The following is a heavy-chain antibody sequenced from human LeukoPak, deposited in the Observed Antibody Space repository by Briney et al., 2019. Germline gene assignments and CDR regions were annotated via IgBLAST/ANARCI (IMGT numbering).Heavy chain of an antibody. CDR3: AARSSGNPYF. V-gene: IGHV3-7*03. CDR2: IKQDGSEK. D-gene: IGHD1-26*01. CDR1: GLTLSNYW. J-gene: IGHJ4*02. Sequence: PGGSLRLSCTASGLTLSNYWMIWVRQAPGKGLQWVAKIKQDGSEKYYVDSVKGRFTISRDNAENSLYLQMNSLRDEDTAVYYCAARSSGNPYFWGQGTLVTVSS.